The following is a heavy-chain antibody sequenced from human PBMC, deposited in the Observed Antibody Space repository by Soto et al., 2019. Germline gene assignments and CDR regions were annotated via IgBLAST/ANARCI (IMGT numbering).Heavy chain of an antibody. CDR2: IYWDDDK. J-gene: IGHJ3*01. Sequence: QITLKESGPTLVKPTQTLTLTCTFSGFSLSADGVGVGWIRQPPGKALEWLALIYWDDDKRYRPSLKSRLNITKDTSKNQVVLTMTNMAPVDTATYYCAHAYGGTSWPNDAFDVWGQGTVVTVSS. CDR1: GFSLSADGVG. CDR3: AHAYGGTSWPNDAFDV. V-gene: IGHV2-5*02. D-gene: IGHD2-2*01.